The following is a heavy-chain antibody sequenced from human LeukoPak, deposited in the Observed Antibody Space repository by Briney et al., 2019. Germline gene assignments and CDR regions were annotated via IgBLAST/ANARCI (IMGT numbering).Heavy chain of an antibody. Sequence: GRSLRLSCAASGFIFDDYAMHWVRQAPGKGLEWVSGISWDSDSIDYADSVKGRFTISRDNAKNSLYPQMNSLRAEDMALYYCAKGGGGRLIYYYYMDVWGKGTTVTVSS. CDR3: AKGGGGRLIYYYYMDV. J-gene: IGHJ6*03. D-gene: IGHD3-16*01. CDR2: ISWDSDSI. CDR1: GFIFDDYA. V-gene: IGHV3-9*03.